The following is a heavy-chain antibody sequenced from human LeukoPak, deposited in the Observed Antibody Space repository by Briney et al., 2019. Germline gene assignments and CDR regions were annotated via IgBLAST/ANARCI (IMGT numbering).Heavy chain of an antibody. CDR3: ARDWMWDAFDI. Sequence: ASVNVSCKASGYTFTSYGISWVRQAPGQGLEWMGWISAYNGNTKYSQKFQGRVTITRDTSASTAYMELSSLRSEDTAVYYCARDWMWDAFDIWGQGTMVTVSS. J-gene: IGHJ3*02. D-gene: IGHD2-2*03. CDR2: ISAYNGNT. CDR1: GYTFTSYG. V-gene: IGHV1-18*01.